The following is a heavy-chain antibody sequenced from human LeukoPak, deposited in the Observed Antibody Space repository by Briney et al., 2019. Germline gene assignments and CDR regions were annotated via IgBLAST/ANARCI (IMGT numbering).Heavy chain of an antibody. D-gene: IGHD6-6*01. CDR3: AREVAARPEGFQH. CDR1: GGSISSGGYY. V-gene: IGHV4-30-2*01. J-gene: IGHJ1*01. CDR2: IYHSGST. Sequence: SETLSLTCTVSGGSISSGGYYWSWIRQPPGKGLEWIGYIYHSGSTYYNPSLKSRVTISVDRSKNQFSLKLSSVTAADTAVYYCAREVAARPEGFQHWGQGTLVTVSS.